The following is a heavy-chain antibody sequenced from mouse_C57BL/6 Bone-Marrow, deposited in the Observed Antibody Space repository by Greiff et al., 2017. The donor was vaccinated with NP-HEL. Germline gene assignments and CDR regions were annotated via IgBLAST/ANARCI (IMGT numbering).Heavy chain of an antibody. CDR1: GYTFTSYG. CDR3: ARSIERAYYYGSSWEDYFDY. V-gene: IGHV1-58*01. J-gene: IGHJ2*01. Sequence: VQLQQSGAELVRPGSSVKMSCKTSGYTFTSYGINWVKQRPGQGLEWIGYIYIGNGYTEYNEKFKGKATLTSDTSSSTAYMQLSSLTSEDSAIYCCARSIERAYYYGSSWEDYFDYWGQGTTLTVSS. D-gene: IGHD1-1*01. CDR2: IYIGNGYT.